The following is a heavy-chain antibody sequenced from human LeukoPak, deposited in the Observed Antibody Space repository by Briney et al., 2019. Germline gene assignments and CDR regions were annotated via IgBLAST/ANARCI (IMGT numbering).Heavy chain of an antibody. CDR2: IHTSGST. Sequence: PSETLSLTCTVSGGSITSYYWTYLRQPAGKGLEWIGRIHTSGSTNYNPSLKSRVTMSIDTSKNHFSLNLSSVTAADTAMYYCAREFSGTSIAARVFDSWGQGTLVTVSS. CDR3: AREFSGTSIAARVFDS. J-gene: IGHJ4*02. D-gene: IGHD6-6*01. CDR1: GGSITSYY. V-gene: IGHV4-4*07.